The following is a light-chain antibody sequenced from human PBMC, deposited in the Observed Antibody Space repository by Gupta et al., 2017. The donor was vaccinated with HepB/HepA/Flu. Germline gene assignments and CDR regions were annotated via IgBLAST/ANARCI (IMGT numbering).Light chain of an antibody. CDR1: QNMGTS. Sequence: DIQLTQSPSSLSASVGDSVTITCRASQNMGTSLNWYHHKPGKAPKLLIYGASTLQSGGPSRVSGRGSGKEATGTSRSLQPEDCATVHWQQSYRMPRTCGQGTKGELK. CDR3: QQSYRMPRT. J-gene: IGKJ1*01. V-gene: IGKV1-39*01. CDR2: GAS.